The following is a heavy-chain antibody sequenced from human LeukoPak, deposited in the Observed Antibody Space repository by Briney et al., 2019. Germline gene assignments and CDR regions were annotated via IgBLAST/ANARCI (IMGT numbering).Heavy chain of an antibody. D-gene: IGHD6-19*01. CDR3: AKVMWGSSGWYVDY. Sequence: GGSLRLSCAASGFTFSTYTMSWVRQAPGKGLEGVSTFAVSSNSTLYADSVKGRFTISRDNSKNTLYLQMSSLRAEDTAIYHCAKVMWGSSGWYVDYWGQETLVTVSS. CDR1: GFTFSTYT. CDR2: FAVSSNST. J-gene: IGHJ4*02. V-gene: IGHV3-23*01.